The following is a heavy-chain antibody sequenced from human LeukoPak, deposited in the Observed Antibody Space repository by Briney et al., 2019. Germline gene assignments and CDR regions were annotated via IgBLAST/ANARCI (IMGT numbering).Heavy chain of an antibody. Sequence: GGSLRLSCAASGFAFSGSTVHWVRRASGKGLEWVGCIRSKPSSYATVYAESVKGRFTISRDDSKNTAYLQMNSLKTEDTAVYYCSSGTDYYDYGMDVWGQGTTITVSS. CDR1: GFAFSGST. J-gene: IGHJ6*02. D-gene: IGHD1-26*01. V-gene: IGHV3-73*01. CDR3: SSGTDYYDYGMDV. CDR2: IRSKPSSYAT.